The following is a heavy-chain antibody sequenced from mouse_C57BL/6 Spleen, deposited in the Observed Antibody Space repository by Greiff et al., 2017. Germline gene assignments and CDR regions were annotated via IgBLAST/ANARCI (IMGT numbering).Heavy chain of an antibody. J-gene: IGHJ2*01. CDR3: ARTPGSMNFDY. D-gene: IGHD1-1*01. CDR2: IYPGDGDT. Sequence: QVQLQQSGPELVKPGASVKISCKASGYAFSSSWMNWVKQRPGKGLEWIGRIYPGDGDTNYNGKFKGKATLTADKSSSTAYMQLSSLESEDSAVYFCARTPGSMNFDYWGQGTTLTVSS. V-gene: IGHV1-82*01. CDR1: GYAFSSSW.